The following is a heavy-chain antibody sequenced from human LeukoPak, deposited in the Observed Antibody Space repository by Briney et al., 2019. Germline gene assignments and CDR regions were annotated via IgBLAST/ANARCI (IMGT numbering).Heavy chain of an antibody. J-gene: IGHJ5*02. V-gene: IGHV1-8*01. D-gene: IGHD6-19*01. CDR2: MNPNSGNT. Sequence: ASVKVSCKASGYTFTSYGINWVRQATGQGLEWMGWMNPNSGNTGYAQKFQGRVTMTRNTSISTAYMELSSLRSEDTAIYYCARQAGSGWLKEYNWFGPWGQGTLVTVSS. CDR3: ARQAGSGWLKEYNWFGP. CDR1: GYTFTSYG.